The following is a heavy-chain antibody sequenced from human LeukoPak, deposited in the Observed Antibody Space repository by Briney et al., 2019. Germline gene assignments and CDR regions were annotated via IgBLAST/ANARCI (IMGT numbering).Heavy chain of an antibody. D-gene: IGHD5-24*01. J-gene: IGHJ4*02. CDR3: ARGGVGYSIPFDY. Sequence: PSETLSLTCTVSGGSIISNNHYWGWTRQPPGKGLEWFGSISYSGGTAYNPSLRSRVTISVDTSKSQFSLRLSSVTAADTAVYYCARGGVGYSIPFDYWGQGTLVTVSS. CDR1: GGSIISNNHY. CDR2: ISYSGGT. V-gene: IGHV4-39*07.